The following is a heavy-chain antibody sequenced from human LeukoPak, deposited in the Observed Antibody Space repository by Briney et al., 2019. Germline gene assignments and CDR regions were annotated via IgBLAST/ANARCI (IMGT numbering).Heavy chain of an antibody. CDR2: ISAYDGYT. Sequence: ASVKVSCKASGYIFTKYGFTWVRQAPGQGLEWMGWISAYDGYTNHAQKFQGRVTMTTDSSTTTAYMELRSLRSEDTAVYYCARALVDTAMAGKAFDIWGQGTMVTVSS. D-gene: IGHD5-18*01. J-gene: IGHJ3*02. CDR1: GYIFTKYG. CDR3: ARALVDTAMAGKAFDI. V-gene: IGHV1-18*01.